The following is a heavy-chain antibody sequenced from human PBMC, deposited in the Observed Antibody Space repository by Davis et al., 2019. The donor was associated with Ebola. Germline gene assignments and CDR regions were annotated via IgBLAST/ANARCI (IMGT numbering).Heavy chain of an antibody. Sequence: PGGSLRLSCAASGFTFSRYAMSWVRQAPGKGPEWIAAIFRSGGTAYYADSVKGRFTISRDNSKDTLYLHMNSLRVDDTAVYYCAKDPGGYGDNYFFDYWGQGTLVTVSS. CDR3: AKDPGGYGDNYFFDY. CDR1: GFTFSRYA. J-gene: IGHJ4*02. V-gene: IGHV3-23*01. CDR2: IFRSGGTA. D-gene: IGHD4-17*01.